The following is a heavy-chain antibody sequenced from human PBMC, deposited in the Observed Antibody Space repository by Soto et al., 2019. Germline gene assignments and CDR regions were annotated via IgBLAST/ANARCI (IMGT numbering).Heavy chain of an antibody. V-gene: IGHV3-23*01. CDR1: GFTFSNYP. CDR3: ARRV. J-gene: IGHJ4*02. CDR2: ISAGGDRT. Sequence: EVQVLESGGGLVQPGGSLRLSCATSGFTFSNYPMNWVRQAPGKGLEWVSGISAGGDRTYYADSMKGRFTIFRDNSKNSVSLRMNSLRVEDTAVYYCARRVWGQGTLVTVSS.